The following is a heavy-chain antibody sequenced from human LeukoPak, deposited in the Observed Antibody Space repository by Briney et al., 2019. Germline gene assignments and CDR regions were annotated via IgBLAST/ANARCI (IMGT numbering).Heavy chain of an antibody. D-gene: IGHD2-2*01. J-gene: IGHJ4*02. V-gene: IGHV1-2*02. Sequence: ASVKVSCKASGYTFTSYYMHWVRQAPGQGLEWMGWINPNSGGTNYAQKFQGRVTMTRDTSISTAYMELSRLRSDDTAVYYCARVEESRSSTSCPGYWGQGTLVTVSS. CDR2: INPNSGGT. CDR3: ARVEESRSSTSCPGY. CDR1: GYTFTSYY.